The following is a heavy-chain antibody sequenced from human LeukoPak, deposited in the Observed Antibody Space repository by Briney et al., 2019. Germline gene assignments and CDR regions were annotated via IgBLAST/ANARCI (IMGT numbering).Heavy chain of an antibody. V-gene: IGHV1-69*13. Sequence: SVRVSYKASGGTFSSYAISWVRQAPGQGLEWMGGIIPIFGTANYAQKFQGRVTITADESTSTAYMELSSLRSEDTAVYYCARDPDYYGSGSYYEYEWGQGTLVTVSS. J-gene: IGHJ4*02. CDR2: IIPIFGTA. CDR3: ARDPDYYGSGSYYEYE. CDR1: GGTFSSYA. D-gene: IGHD3-10*01.